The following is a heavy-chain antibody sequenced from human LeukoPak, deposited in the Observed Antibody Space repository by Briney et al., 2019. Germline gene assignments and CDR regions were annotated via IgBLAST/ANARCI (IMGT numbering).Heavy chain of an antibody. J-gene: IGHJ4*02. Sequence: TSETLSLTCAVYGGSFSGYYWSWIRQPPGKGLEWIGEINHSGSTNYNPSLKSRVTISVDTSKNQFSLKLSSVTAADTAVYYCARDFMVWGQGTLVTVSS. CDR2: INHSGST. CDR3: ARDFMV. D-gene: IGHD3-10*01. CDR1: GGSFSGYY. V-gene: IGHV4-34*01.